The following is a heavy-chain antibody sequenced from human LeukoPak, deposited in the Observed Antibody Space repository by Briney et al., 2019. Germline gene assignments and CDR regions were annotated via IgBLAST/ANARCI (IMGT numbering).Heavy chain of an antibody. CDR2: IYTSGST. V-gene: IGHV4-61*02. J-gene: IGHJ5*02. CDR1: GGSISSGSYY. CDR3: ARGAVAARGWFDP. D-gene: IGHD6-6*01. Sequence: SETLSLTCTVSGGSISSGSYYWSWIRQPAGKGLEWIGRIYTSGSTNYNPSLKSRVTISVDTSKNQFSLKLSSVTAADTAVYYCARGAVAARGWFDPWGQGTLVTVSS.